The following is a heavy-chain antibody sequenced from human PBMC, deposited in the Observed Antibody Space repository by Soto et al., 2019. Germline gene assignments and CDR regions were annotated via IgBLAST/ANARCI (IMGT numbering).Heavy chain of an antibody. CDR3: ARKDKSGYFNWFDP. CDR2: IFPSDSDT. V-gene: IGHV5-51*03. Sequence: RGESLKISCRTSGYKFTSSWIAWVREKAGKGLEWMGIIFPSDSDTRYSPSFQGQVTISADRSTSTVFLQWASLKASDTAVYFCARKDKSGYFNWFDPWGQGTLVTVSS. D-gene: IGHD3-22*01. J-gene: IGHJ5*02. CDR1: GYKFTSSW.